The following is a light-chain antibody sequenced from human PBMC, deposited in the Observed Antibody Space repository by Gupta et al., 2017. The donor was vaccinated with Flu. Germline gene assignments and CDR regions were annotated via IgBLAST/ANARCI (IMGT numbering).Light chain of an antibody. Sequence: SPSASVGNRVTIICRASYRIINYVNCYHQKSGDATTLLIYRASSLQCGVPSRLIGSGSATAFSILIISLLIADRASYFCLPRYCALRLTFGPGTKLDIK. J-gene: IGKJ3*01. CDR3: LPRYCALRLT. CDR1: YRIINY. V-gene: IGKV1-39*01. CDR2: RAS.